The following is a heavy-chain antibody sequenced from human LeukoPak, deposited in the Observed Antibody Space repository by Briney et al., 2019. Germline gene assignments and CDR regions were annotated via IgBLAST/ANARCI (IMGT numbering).Heavy chain of an antibody. J-gene: IGHJ1*01. Sequence: GGSLRLSCAASGFTFSRYWMHWVRQAPGKGLVWVSRIKSDGSTNYADCMKGRFTISRDNAKNTVSLQMNSLRAEDTGVYYCARAPAEIGGYYPEYFRHWGQGTLVTVSS. V-gene: IGHV3-74*01. CDR3: ARAPAEIGGYYPEYFRH. D-gene: IGHD3-22*01. CDR2: IKSDGST. CDR1: GFTFSRYW.